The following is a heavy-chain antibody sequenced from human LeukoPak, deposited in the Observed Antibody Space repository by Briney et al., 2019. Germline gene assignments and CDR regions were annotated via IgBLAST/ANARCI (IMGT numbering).Heavy chain of an antibody. J-gene: IGHJ4*02. V-gene: IGHV1-24*01. D-gene: IGHD3-22*01. Sequence: ASVKVSCKVSGYSLTELSMHWVRQAPGKGLEWMGGFEPEDGETIYARKFQDRVTLTEDTSTDTAYMELSSLSSEDTAVYYCATGLRNALYYDFSGHVFGIYWGQGALVTVSS. CDR3: ATGLRNALYYDFSGHVFGIY. CDR2: FEPEDGET. CDR1: GYSLTELS.